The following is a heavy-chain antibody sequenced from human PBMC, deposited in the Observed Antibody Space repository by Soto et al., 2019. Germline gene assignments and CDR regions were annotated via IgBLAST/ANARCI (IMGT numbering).Heavy chain of an antibody. V-gene: IGHV2-5*02. Sequence: QIPLKESGPTLVRPAQTLTLTCGFSGFSLSSYGMGVAWIRQPPGNALEWLALIYWDDDTRYSPSLKDRLAISKDTSSNQVVLTITNMDPGDTATYFCAHAGDYDMLTFDHWGPGTLVTVSS. D-gene: IGHD4-17*01. CDR1: GFSLSSYGMG. CDR2: IYWDDDT. CDR3: AHAGDYDMLTFDH. J-gene: IGHJ4*02.